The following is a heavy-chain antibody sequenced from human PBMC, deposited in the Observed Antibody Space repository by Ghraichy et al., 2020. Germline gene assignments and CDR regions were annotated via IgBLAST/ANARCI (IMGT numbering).Heavy chain of an antibody. Sequence: GGSLRLSCAASGFTFSSYGMHWVRQAPGKGLEWVAVIWYDGSNKYYADSVKGRFTISRDNSKNTLYLQMNSLRAEDTAVYYCASSSIAVAGTLDYWGQGTLVTVSS. D-gene: IGHD6-19*01. CDR2: IWYDGSNK. J-gene: IGHJ4*02. CDR1: GFTFSSYG. CDR3: ASSSIAVAGTLDY. V-gene: IGHV3-33*01.